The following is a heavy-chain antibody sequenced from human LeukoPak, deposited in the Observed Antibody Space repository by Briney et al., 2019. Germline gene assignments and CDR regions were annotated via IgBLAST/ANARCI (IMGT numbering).Heavy chain of an antibody. CDR1: GYTLTELS. CDR3: ATETGNFYFYS. CDR2: FDPEDDEI. Sequence: ASVKVSCKVSGYTLTELSMHWVRQAPGKGLEWMGGFDPEDDEIIYAQRVQGRVTMTEDESTDTAYMELRSLRSEDTAVYYCATETGNFYFYSWGQGTLVTVSS. V-gene: IGHV1-24*01. J-gene: IGHJ4*02. D-gene: IGHD1-7*01.